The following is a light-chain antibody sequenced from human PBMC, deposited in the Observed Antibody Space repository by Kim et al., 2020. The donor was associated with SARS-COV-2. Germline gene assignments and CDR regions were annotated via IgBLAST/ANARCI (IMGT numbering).Light chain of an antibody. CDR3: QQYGTSPYT. V-gene: IGKV3-20*01. CDR2: GAS. Sequence: SPGERATLSGRASQSVSSNCLAWYQQKPGQAPRLLIYGASSRATGIPDRFSGSGSGTDFTLTISRLEPEDFAVYYCQQYGTSPYTFGQGTKLEIK. CDR1: QSVSSNC. J-gene: IGKJ2*01.